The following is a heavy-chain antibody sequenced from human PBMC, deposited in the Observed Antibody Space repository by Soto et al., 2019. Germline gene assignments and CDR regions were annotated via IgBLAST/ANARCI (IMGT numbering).Heavy chain of an antibody. J-gene: IGHJ4*02. CDR3: ARDFDY. CDR1: GFTFSSYA. CDR2: ISYDGSKK. V-gene: IGHV3-30-3*01. Sequence: QVKLVESGGGVVQPGRSLRLSCAASGFTFSSYAMHWVRQAPGKGLEWVAVISYDGSKKYYADSVKGRFTISRDNSKNTLYLHMNSLRAEDTAVYYCARDFDYWGQGTLVTVSS.